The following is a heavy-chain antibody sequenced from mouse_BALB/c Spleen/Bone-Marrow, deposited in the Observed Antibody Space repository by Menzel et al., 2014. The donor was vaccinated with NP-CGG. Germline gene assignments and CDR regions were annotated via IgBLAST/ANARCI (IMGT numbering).Heavy chain of an antibody. J-gene: IGHJ3*01. CDR3: ARDQEVRRIAY. V-gene: IGHV2-9*02. CDR2: IWAGGST. D-gene: IGHD2-14*01. Sequence: VKLVESGPGLGAPSQSLSITCTVSGFSLTSYGVHWVRQPPGKGLEWLGVIWAGGSTNYNSALMSRLSIKKDNSKSQVFLKMNSLQTDDTAMYYCARDQEVRRIAYFGQGTLVTVSA. CDR1: GFSLTSYG.